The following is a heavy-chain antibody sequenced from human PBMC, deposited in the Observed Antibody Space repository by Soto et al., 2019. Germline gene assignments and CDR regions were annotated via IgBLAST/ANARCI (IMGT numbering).Heavy chain of an antibody. CDR2: INHSGSA. J-gene: IGHJ4*02. CDR1: GGSFSDYI. CDR3: ARGLISGSHYSGGWYYFDS. Sequence: QVKLQQSGAGLLKPSETLSLTCDVYGGSFSDYIWTWIRQTPGKGLQWIGQINHSGSANYNPSLKSRVTISVHTSGSQFSLELSSVTAADTAVYYCARGLISGSHYSGGWYYFDSWGQGTQVTVSS. D-gene: IGHD1-26*01. V-gene: IGHV4-34*01.